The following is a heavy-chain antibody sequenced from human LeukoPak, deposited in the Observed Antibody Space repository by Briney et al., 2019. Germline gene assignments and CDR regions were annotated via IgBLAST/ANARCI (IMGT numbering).Heavy chain of an antibody. CDR2: VYYTGST. V-gene: IGHV4-39*02. J-gene: IGHJ5*02. Sequence: SETLSLTYTVSGDSVTSGGFYWAWLRQPPGKGLEWIATVYYTGSTYYNPSLKSRITISIDTSKNHFSLKLRSVVAPDTAVYYCARHSGSGSLSRPFDPWGQGTLVTVSS. CDR3: ARHSGSGSLSRPFDP. D-gene: IGHD3-10*01. CDR1: GDSVTSGGFY.